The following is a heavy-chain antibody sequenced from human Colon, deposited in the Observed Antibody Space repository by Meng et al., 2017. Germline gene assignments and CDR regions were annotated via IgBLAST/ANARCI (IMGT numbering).Heavy chain of an antibody. Sequence: QLLESGGDLVQPGGSLRLSCAASGFSFDSYAMNWVRQAPGEGLEWVSGMSADGVKTYYADSVKGRFTISRDNSKKILYLQMSRLRVEDTAVYYCAKEEGGLVGAASDLWGQGSLVTVSS. CDR2: MSADGVKT. D-gene: IGHD1-26*01. J-gene: IGHJ4*02. CDR3: AKEEGGLVGAASDL. CDR1: GFSFDSYA. V-gene: IGHV3-23*01.